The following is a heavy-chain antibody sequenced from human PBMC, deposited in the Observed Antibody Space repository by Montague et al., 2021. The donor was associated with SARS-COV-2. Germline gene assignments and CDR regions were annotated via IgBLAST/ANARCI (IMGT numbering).Heavy chain of an antibody. V-gene: IGHV4-61*02. Sequence: TLSLTCTVSGGSISSGSYYWSWIRQPAGKGLEWIGRIYTSGSTNYNPSLKSRVTISVDTSKNQFSLKLSSVTAADTAVYYCARDLAPYYGSGSYYNPIAAFDIWGQVTMVTVSS. CDR1: GGSISSGSYY. D-gene: IGHD3-10*01. CDR2: IYTSGST. J-gene: IGHJ3*02. CDR3: ARDLAPYYGSGSYYNPIAAFDI.